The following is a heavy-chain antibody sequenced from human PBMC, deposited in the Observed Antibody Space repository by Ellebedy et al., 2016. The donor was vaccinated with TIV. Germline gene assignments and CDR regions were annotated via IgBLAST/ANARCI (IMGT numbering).Heavy chain of an antibody. J-gene: IGHJ3*02. CDR1: GGTFSRYY. V-gene: IGHV4-59*01. CDR3: ARDQTVTTSVAAFDI. D-gene: IGHD4-17*01. Sequence: MPSETLSLTCTVSGGTFSRYYWSWIPQPPGKGWEWIGYIYYSVSTKYNPSLKSRVTISVDTSKNQFSLKMNSVTAADTAVYYCARDQTVTTSVAAFDIWGQGTKVTVSS. CDR2: IYYSVST.